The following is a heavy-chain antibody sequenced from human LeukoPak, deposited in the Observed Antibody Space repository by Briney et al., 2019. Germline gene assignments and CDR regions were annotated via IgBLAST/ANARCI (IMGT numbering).Heavy chain of an antibody. CDR3: ASTDRIAVAGTAYYFDY. Sequence: SETLSLTCAVYGGSFSGYYWSWIRQPPGKGLEWIGEINHSGSTNYNPSLKSRVTISVETSKNQFSLKLSSVTAADTAVYYCASTDRIAVAGTAYYFDYWGQGTLVTVSS. D-gene: IGHD6-19*01. CDR1: GGSFSGYY. CDR2: INHSGST. V-gene: IGHV4-34*01. J-gene: IGHJ4*02.